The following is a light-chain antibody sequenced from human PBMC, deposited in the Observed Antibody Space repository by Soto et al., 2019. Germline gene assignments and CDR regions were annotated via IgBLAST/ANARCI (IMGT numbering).Light chain of an antibody. J-gene: IGKJ1*01. CDR2: DAS. CDR3: QQRSTLPRT. CDR1: QSISIY. Sequence: EIVLTQSPATLSLSPGERATLSCRASQSISIYLTWFQQKPGQAPRLLIYDASNMATGIPARFSGSGSGTDFTLTISSLEPGDFAVYYCQQRSTLPRTFGQGTKVEIK. V-gene: IGKV3-11*01.